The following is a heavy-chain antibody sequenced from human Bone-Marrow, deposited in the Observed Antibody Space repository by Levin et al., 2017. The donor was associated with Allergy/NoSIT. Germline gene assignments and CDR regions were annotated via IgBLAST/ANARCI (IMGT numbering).Heavy chain of an antibody. J-gene: IGHJ4*02. V-gene: IGHV3-48*02. CDR1: GFIFSDYS. CDR2: ITKNSHLI. D-gene: IGHD3-10*01. CDR3: ARGGSGIDV. Sequence: GESLKISCEASGFIFSDYSMNWVRQAPGKGLEWLSFITKNSHLIYYADSVKGRFTISIDNSKNSLYLQINSLRDEDTAVYYCARGGSGIDVWGQGTLVTVSA.